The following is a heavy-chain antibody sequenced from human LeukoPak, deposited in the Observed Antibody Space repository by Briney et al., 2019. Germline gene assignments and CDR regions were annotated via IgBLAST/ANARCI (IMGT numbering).Heavy chain of an antibody. Sequence: PGGSLRLSCAASGFTFSSYGMHWVRQAPGKGLEWVAFIRYDGSNKYYADSVKGRFTISRDNSKNTLYLQMNSLRAEDTAVYYCAKDPDYYDSSGYRYFDYWGQGTLVTVSS. CDR2: IRYDGSNK. D-gene: IGHD3-22*01. CDR1: GFTFSSYG. CDR3: AKDPDYYDSSGYRYFDY. J-gene: IGHJ4*02. V-gene: IGHV3-30*02.